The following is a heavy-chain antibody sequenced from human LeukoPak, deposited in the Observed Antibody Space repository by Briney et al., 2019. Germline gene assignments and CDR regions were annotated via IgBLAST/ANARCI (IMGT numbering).Heavy chain of an antibody. V-gene: IGHV1-69*01. D-gene: IGHD3-3*01. CDR3: ATLGARITIFGVVTGYYYYYMDV. Sequence: ASVKVSCKASGGTFSSYAISWVRQAPGQGLEWMGGIIPIFGTANYAQKFQGRVTITADESTSTAYMELSSLRSEDTAVHYCATLGARITIFGVVTGYYYYYMDVWGKGTTVTVSS. CDR1: GGTFSSYA. CDR2: IIPIFGTA. J-gene: IGHJ6*03.